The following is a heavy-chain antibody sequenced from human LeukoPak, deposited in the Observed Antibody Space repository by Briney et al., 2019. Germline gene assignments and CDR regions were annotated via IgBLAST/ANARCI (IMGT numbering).Heavy chain of an antibody. CDR1: GFTFSSSG. CDR2: IWYDGSNK. J-gene: IGHJ4*02. D-gene: IGHD2-15*01. Sequence: PGGSLRLSCAASGFTFSSSGMHWVRQTPAKGLEWVAVIWYDGSNKYYADSVKGRFTISRDNSKITLYLQINSLRAEDTAVYYCARLETRGSAQAGGDYWGQGTLVTVSS. CDR3: ARLETRGSAQAGGDY. V-gene: IGHV3-30*19.